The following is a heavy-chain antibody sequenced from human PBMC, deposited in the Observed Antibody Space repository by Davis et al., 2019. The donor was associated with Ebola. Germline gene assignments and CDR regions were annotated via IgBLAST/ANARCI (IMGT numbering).Heavy chain of an antibody. CDR2: ISSSSSTI. V-gene: IGHV3-48*04. CDR3: VTSQRGSGWYLRY. Sequence: GESLKISCAASGFTFSSYSMNWVRQAPGKGLEWVSYISSSSSTIYYADSVKGRFTISRDNAKNSLYLQMNSLRAEDTAVYYCVTSQRGSGWYLRYWGQGTLVTVSS. J-gene: IGHJ4*02. D-gene: IGHD6-19*01. CDR1: GFTFSSYS.